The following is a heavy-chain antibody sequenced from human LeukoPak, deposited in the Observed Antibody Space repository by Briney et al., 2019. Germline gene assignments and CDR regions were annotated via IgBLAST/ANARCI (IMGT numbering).Heavy chain of an antibody. CDR3: ARDRGRWQHIDY. CDR1: GASITGGCYF. J-gene: IGHJ4*02. CDR2: ISTSGNT. D-gene: IGHD5-24*01. Sequence: SETLSLTCTVSGASITGGCYFWTWIRQPAGKGLECIGRISTSGNTNYNPSLDSRVTISLDTSNNQFSLKLSSVTAADTAVYYCARDRGRWQHIDYWGQGALVTVSS. V-gene: IGHV4-61*02.